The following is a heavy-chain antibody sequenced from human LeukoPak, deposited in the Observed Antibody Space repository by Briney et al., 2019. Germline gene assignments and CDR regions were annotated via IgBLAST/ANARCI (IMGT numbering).Heavy chain of an antibody. Sequence: SVKVSCKASGGTFSSYAISWVRQAPGQGLEWMGGIIPIFGTANYAQKFQGRVTITTDESTSTAYMELSSLRSEDTAVYYCAKSTIMGGADYYYGMDVWGQGTMVTVSS. CDR1: GGTFSSYA. CDR2: IIPIFGTA. CDR3: AKSTIMGGADYYYGMDV. J-gene: IGHJ6*02. D-gene: IGHD1-26*01. V-gene: IGHV1-69*05.